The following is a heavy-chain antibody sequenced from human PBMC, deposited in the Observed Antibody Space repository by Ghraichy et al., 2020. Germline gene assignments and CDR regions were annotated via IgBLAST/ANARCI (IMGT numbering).Heavy chain of an antibody. J-gene: IGHJ4*02. CDR3: ARVTRGNSAYEDLDH. V-gene: IGHV1-2*02. D-gene: IGHD5-12*01. CDR2: INPNSGDT. CDR1: GYTFTGYY. Sequence: ASVKVSCKASGYTFTGYYIHWVRQAPGQGLEWMGWINPNSGDTYFAQKFRGRVTMTRDTSTTTAYLDLSSLISDDPARFYLARVTRGNSAYEDLDHWGQGTLVTVSP.